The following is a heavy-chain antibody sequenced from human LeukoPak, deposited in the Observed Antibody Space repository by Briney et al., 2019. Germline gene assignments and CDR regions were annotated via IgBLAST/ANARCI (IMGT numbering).Heavy chain of an antibody. D-gene: IGHD3-10*01. J-gene: IGHJ6*03. CDR2: IKQDGGEK. CDR3: ARDRRFGQADV. CDR1: GFTFSGDW. V-gene: IGHV3-7*01. Sequence: PVGALRLSCAASGFTFSGDWMSWLPEAPGRRVGRLTNIKQDGGEKYYVDSVKGRLTISREIAKNSLYVQMHSLSAEDTAVYYCARDRRFGQADVWRKATTVSVPS.